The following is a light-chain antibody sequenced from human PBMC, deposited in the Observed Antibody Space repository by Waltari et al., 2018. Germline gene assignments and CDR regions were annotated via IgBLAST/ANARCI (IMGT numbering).Light chain of an antibody. J-gene: IGKJ1*01. V-gene: IGKV3-15*01. Sequence: EIVMTQSPATLSVSLGERATLPCRASQSVSSTLAWYQQRPGQAPRLLIYGASTGATGVPARFSGSGSGTEFTLTISSLQSEDFAIYYCQQYYNWLWTFGQGTKVEIK. CDR2: GAS. CDR3: QQYYNWLWT. CDR1: QSVSST.